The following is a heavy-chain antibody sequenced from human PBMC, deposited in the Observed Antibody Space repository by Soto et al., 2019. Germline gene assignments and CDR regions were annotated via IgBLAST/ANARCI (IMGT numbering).Heavy chain of an antibody. CDR1: GGSVSSGSYY. J-gene: IGHJ4*02. Sequence: QVQLQESGPGLVKPSETLSLTCTVSGGSVSSGSYYWSWIRQPPGKGLEWIAYIYSSGNTNYNPSLKSGVTISLDTSKNQFSLKLSSVTAADTAVYYCARAPRAGVGGGDYWGQGTLVTVSS. D-gene: IGHD3-16*01. V-gene: IGHV4-61*01. CDR2: IYSSGNT. CDR3: ARAPRAGVGGGDY.